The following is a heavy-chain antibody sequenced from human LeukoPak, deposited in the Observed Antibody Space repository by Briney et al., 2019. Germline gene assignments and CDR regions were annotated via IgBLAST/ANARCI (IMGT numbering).Heavy chain of an antibody. V-gene: IGHV4-34*01. Sequence: PSETLSLTCAVYGGSFSGYYWSWIRQPPGKGLEWIGEINHSGSTNYNPSLKSRVTISVDTSKNQFSLKLSSVTAADTAVYYCARDGPWLVPYAFDIWGQGTMVTVSS. J-gene: IGHJ3*02. CDR3: ARDGPWLVPYAFDI. CDR2: INHSGST. CDR1: GGSFSGYY. D-gene: IGHD6-19*01.